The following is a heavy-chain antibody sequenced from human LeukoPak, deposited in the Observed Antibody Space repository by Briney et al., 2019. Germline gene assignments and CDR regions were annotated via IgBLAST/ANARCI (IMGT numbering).Heavy chain of an antibody. V-gene: IGHV3-23*01. CDR3: AKDRSYYYGMDV. CDR1: GFTFSSTS. CDR2: ISGSGGST. Sequence: GGSLRLSCAASGFTFSSTSMSWVRQAPGKGLEWVSAISGSGGSTYYADSVKGRFTISRDNSKNTLYLQMNSLRAKDTAVYYCAKDRSYYYGMDVWGQGTTVTVSS. J-gene: IGHJ6*02.